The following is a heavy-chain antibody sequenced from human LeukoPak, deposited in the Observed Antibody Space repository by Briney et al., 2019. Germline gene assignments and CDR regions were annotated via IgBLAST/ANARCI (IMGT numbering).Heavy chain of an antibody. CDR2: INPNSGGT. CDR1: GYTFTGYH. J-gene: IGHJ5*02. CDR3: ARAKGAVDHNWFDP. Sequence: ASVKVSCTASGYTFTGYHMHWVRQAPGQGLEWMGRINPNSGGTNSAQKFQGRVTMTRDTSISTAYMKLSRLRFDDTAVYYCARAKGAVDHNWFDPWGQGTLVTVSS. D-gene: IGHD6-19*01. V-gene: IGHV1-2*06.